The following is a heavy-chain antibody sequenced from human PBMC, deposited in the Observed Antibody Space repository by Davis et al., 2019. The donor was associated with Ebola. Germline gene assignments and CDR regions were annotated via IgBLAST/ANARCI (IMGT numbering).Heavy chain of an antibody. CDR3: AREKLGYCSGGSCYPFDT. Sequence: MPSETLSLTCTVSGGSISSYYWSWIRQPPEKGLEWIGEVNDSGSTNYNPSLKGRVTISADTSKNQFSLKLSSVTAADTAVYYCAREKLGYCSGGSCYPFDTWGQGTLVTVSS. J-gene: IGHJ4*02. CDR1: GGSISSYY. CDR2: VNDSGST. V-gene: IGHV4-34*01. D-gene: IGHD2-15*01.